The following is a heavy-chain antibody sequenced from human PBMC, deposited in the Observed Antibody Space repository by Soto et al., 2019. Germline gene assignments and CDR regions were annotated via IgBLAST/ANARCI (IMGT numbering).Heavy chain of an antibody. CDR1: GGSISSYY. V-gene: IGHV4-59*01. J-gene: IGHJ6*03. Sequence: SETLSLTCTVSGGSISSYYWSWIRQPPGKGLEWIGYIYYSGSTNYNPSLKSRVTISVDTSKNQFSLKLSSVTAADTAVYYCARDGDKWELPQRDYYYYYMDVWGKGTTVTVSS. D-gene: IGHD1-26*01. CDR3: ARDGDKWELPQRDYYYYYMDV. CDR2: IYYSGST.